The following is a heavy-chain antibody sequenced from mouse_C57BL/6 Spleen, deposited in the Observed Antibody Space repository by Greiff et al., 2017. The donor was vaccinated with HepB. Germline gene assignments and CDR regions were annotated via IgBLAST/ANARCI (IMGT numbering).Heavy chain of an antibody. V-gene: IGHV1-15*01. CDR1: GYTFTDYE. CDR3: TRWSYDYPFAY. J-gene: IGHJ3*01. Sequence: QVHVKQSGAELVRPGASVTLSCKASGYTFTDYEMHWVKQTPVHGLEWIGAIDPETGGTAYNQKFKGKAILTADKSSSTAYMELRSLTSEDSAVYYCTRWSYDYPFAYWGQGTLVTVSA. D-gene: IGHD2-4*01. CDR2: IDPETGGT.